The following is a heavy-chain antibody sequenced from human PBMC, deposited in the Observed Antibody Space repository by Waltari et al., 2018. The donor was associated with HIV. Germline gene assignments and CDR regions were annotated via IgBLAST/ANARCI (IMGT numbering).Heavy chain of an antibody. D-gene: IGHD6-19*01. CDR2: IYYSGST. Sequence: QLQLQESGPGLVKPSETLSLTCTVSGGSISSSSYYWGWIRPPPGKGLEWIGSIYYSGSTYYNPSLKSRVTISVDTSKNQFSLKLSSVTAADTAVYYCARHASSSKRGFLGWFDPWGQGTLVTVSS. V-gene: IGHV4-39*01. CDR1: GGSISSSSYY. J-gene: IGHJ5*02. CDR3: ARHASSSKRGFLGWFDP.